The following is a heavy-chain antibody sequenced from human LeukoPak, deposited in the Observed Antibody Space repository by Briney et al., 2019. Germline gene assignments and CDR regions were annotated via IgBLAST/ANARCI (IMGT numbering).Heavy chain of an antibody. CDR2: IYYSGSP. D-gene: IGHD1-1*01. CDR1: GGSISNNNYY. V-gene: IGHV4-39*01. Sequence: PSETLSLTCTVSGGSISNNNYYWAWIRQPPGKGLECIGSIYYSGSPYYDPSLKSRVTISVDTSKNQFSLRLSSVTAADTAVYYCATWRTAKTGFDYWGQGTLVTVSS. J-gene: IGHJ4*02. CDR3: ATWRTAKTGFDY.